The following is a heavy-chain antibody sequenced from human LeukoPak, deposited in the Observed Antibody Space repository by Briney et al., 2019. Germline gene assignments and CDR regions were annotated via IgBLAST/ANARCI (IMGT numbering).Heavy chain of an antibody. J-gene: IGHJ5*02. CDR2: ISYDGSNK. CDR3: AKDYEPLVGVHRWGDWFDP. Sequence: AGGSLRLSCAASGFTFSSYAMHWVRQAPGKGLEWVALISYDGSNKYYADSVKGRFTISRDNSKNTLYLQMNSLRAEDTAVYYCAKDYEPLVGVHRWGDWFDPWGQGTLVTVSS. V-gene: IGHV3-30*04. CDR1: GFTFSSYA. D-gene: IGHD1-26*01.